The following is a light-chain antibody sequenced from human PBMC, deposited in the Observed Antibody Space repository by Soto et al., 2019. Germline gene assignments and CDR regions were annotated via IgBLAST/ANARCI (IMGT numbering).Light chain of an antibody. CDR3: QQRSSWPPLT. J-gene: IGKJ4*01. CDR1: QSVSNY. V-gene: IGKV3-11*01. Sequence: EIVLTQSPATLSLSPGERATLSCRASQSVSNYLTWYQQKPGQPPRLLIYDASNRATGIPARFSGSGSGTDFTLTISSLEPEDLAVYSCQQRSSWPPLTFGGGTKVDIK. CDR2: DAS.